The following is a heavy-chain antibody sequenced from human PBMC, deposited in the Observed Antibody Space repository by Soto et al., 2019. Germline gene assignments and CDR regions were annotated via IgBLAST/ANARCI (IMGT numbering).Heavy chain of an antibody. CDR3: TSPSSSSRASYYYYYMEV. D-gene: IGHD6-6*01. CDR1: GFTFGDYA. Sequence: GGSLRLSCTASGFTFGDYAMSWFRQAPGKGLEWVGFIRSKAYGGTTEYAASVKGRFTISRDDSKSIAYLQMNSLKTEDTAVYYCTSPSSSSRASYYYYYMEVWGKGTTVTVSS. CDR2: IRSKAYGGTT. V-gene: IGHV3-49*03. J-gene: IGHJ6*03.